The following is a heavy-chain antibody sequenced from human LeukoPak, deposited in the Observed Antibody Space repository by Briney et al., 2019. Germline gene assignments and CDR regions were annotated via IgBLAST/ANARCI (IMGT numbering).Heavy chain of an antibody. CDR1: GFTFSSYG. CDR3: AKDVLLWFGELLEPDY. CDR2: ISYDGSNK. J-gene: IGHJ4*02. D-gene: IGHD3-10*01. Sequence: GGSLRLSCAASGFTFSSYGMHWVRQAPGKGLEWVAVISYDGSNKYYADSVEGRFTISRDNSKNTLYLQMNSLRAEDTAVYYCAKDVLLWFGELLEPDYWGQGTLVTVSS. V-gene: IGHV3-30*18.